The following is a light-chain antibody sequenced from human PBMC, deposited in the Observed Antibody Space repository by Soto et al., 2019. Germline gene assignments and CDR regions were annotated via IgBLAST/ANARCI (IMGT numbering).Light chain of an antibody. Sequence: DIQMTQSPSSLSASVGDRVTITCRASQTISTYVNWYKQKPGKAPKVLIYAASNLQGRVPSSIRASISGTEFTLTISSLQPEESATYSCQQSYFTPPFFGGGTRAEIK. V-gene: IGKV1-39*01. CDR1: QTISTY. CDR3: QQSYFTPPF. J-gene: IGKJ4*01. CDR2: AAS.